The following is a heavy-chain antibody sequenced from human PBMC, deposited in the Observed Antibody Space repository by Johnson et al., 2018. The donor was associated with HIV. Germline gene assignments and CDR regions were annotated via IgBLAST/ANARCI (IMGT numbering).Heavy chain of an antibody. CDR2: ISYDGSNK. D-gene: IGHD6-13*01. Sequence: QEQLVESGGGVVQPGRSLRLSCAASGFTFSSYAMHWVRQAPGKGLEWVAVISYDGSNKYYADSVKGRFTISRDNAKNSLYLQMNSLRAEDTAVYYCATYSSSWYKGGYAFDIWGQGTMVTVSS. CDR1: GFTFSSYA. CDR3: ATYSSSWYKGGYAFDI. J-gene: IGHJ3*02. V-gene: IGHV3-30-3*01.